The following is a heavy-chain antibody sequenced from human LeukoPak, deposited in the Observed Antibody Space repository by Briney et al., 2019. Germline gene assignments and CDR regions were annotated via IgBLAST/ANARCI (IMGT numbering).Heavy chain of an antibody. D-gene: IGHD3-3*01. CDR2: IYTSGST. CDR1: GNSISSGDNY. J-gene: IGHJ5*02. Sequence: PSETLSLTCTVSGNSISSGDNYWSWIRQPAGKGLEWIGRIYTSGSTNYNPSLKSRVTISGDTSKNQFSLRLSSVTAADTAVYYCARYDFWSAFKWFDPWGQGTLVTVSS. V-gene: IGHV4-61*02. CDR3: ARYDFWSAFKWFDP.